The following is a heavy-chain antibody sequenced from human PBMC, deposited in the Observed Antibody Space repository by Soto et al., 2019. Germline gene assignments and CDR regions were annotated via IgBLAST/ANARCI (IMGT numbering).Heavy chain of an antibody. V-gene: IGHV1-3*01. CDR1: GYTFTSYG. CDR3: ARDSLGNVDF. CDR2: IDAGNGNT. J-gene: IGHJ4*02. D-gene: IGHD3-16*02. Sequence: ASVKVSCKASGYTFTSYGISWVRQAPGQRLEWMGWIDAGNGNTRYSQNFQGRVTITRDTSASTAYMEVSSLRSEDTAVYYCARDSLGNVDFWGQGTLVTVSS.